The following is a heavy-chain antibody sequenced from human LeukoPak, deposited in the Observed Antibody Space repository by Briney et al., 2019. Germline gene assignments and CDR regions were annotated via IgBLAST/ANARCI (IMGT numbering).Heavy chain of an antibody. CDR2: FDPEDGET. CDR3: ARGISQTTLIPIDY. CDR1: GYTLTELS. V-gene: IGHV1-24*01. Sequence: GASVKVSCKVSGYTLTELSMHWVRQAPGKGLEWMGGFDPEDGETIYAQKFQGRVTLTTDTSTSTAYMELRSLRSDDTAVYYCARGISQTTLIPIDYWGQGTLVTVSS. D-gene: IGHD4-17*01. J-gene: IGHJ4*02.